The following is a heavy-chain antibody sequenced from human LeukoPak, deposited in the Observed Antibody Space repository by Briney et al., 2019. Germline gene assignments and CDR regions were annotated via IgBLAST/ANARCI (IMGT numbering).Heavy chain of an antibody. D-gene: IGHD1-1*01. V-gene: IGHV4-30-2*01. CDR3: ATYREWFDP. CDR1: GGSISSGGYY. Sequence: SETLSLTCTVSGGSISSGGYYWSWIRQPPGKGLEWIGYIYHSGSTYYNPSLKSRVTISVDRSKNQFSLKLSSVTAADTAVYYCATYREWFDPWGQGTLVTVSS. J-gene: IGHJ5*02. CDR2: IYHSGST.